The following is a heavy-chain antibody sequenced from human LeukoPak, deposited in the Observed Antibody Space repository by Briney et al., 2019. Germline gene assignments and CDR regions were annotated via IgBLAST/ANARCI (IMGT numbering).Heavy chain of an antibody. J-gene: IGHJ4*02. CDR3: ARDSGKVGDDGILDY. CDR1: GGTFSSYA. D-gene: IGHD2-21*01. CDR2: IIPIFGTA. V-gene: IGHV1-69*06. Sequence: SVKVSCKASGGTFSSYAISWVRQAPGQGLEWMGGIIPIFGTANYAQKFQGRVTITADKSTSTAYMELSSLRSEDTAVYYCARDSGKVGDDGILDYWGQGTLVTVSS.